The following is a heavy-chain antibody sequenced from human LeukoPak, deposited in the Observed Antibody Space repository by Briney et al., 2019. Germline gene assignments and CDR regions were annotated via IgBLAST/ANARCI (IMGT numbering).Heavy chain of an antibody. CDR3: ARGRTAMVTYYYYYMDV. D-gene: IGHD5-18*01. Sequence: GESLQISCKGSGYSFTSYWIGWVRQLPGKGLEWMGIIYPGDSDTRYSPSFQGQVTISADKSISTAYLQWSSLKASDTAMYYCARGRTAMVTYYYYYMDVWGKGTTVTVSS. J-gene: IGHJ6*03. V-gene: IGHV5-51*01. CDR1: GYSFTSYW. CDR2: IYPGDSDT.